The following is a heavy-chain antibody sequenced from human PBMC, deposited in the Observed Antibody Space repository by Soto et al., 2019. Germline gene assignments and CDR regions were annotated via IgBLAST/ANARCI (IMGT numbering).Heavy chain of an antibody. CDR3: AHVYGGYDSFDY. J-gene: IGHJ4*02. D-gene: IGHD5-12*01. CDR1: GFSLSTSGVG. Sequence: QITLKESGPPLVKPTQTLTLTCTFSGFSLSTSGVGVGWIRQPPGKALEWLACIYWDDDKRYSPSLKSRLTITKDTSKNNVVLTMTNMDPVDTATYFCAHVYGGYDSFDYWGQGTLVTVSS. CDR2: IYWDDDK. V-gene: IGHV2-5*02.